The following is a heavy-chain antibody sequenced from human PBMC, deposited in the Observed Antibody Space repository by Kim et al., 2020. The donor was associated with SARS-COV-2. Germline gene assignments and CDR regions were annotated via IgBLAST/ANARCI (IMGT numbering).Heavy chain of an antibody. J-gene: IGHJ6*02. CDR3: ARDLIAAAGNYYYGMDV. Sequence: LTSRVTISVDTSKNQFSLKLSSVTAADTAVYYCARDLIAAAGNYYYGMDVWGQGTTVTVSS. V-gene: IGHV4-31*02. D-gene: IGHD6-13*01.